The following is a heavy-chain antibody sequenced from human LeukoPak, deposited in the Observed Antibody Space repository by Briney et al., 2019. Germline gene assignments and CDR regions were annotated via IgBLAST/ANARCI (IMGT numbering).Heavy chain of an antibody. D-gene: IGHD3/OR15-3a*01. J-gene: IGHJ4*02. CDR1: GGSFSGYY. V-gene: IGHV4-34*01. Sequence: PSETLSLTCAVYGGSFSGYYWSWIRQPPGKGLEWIGEINHSGSTYYNPSLKSRVTISVDMSKNQLSLKLSSVTAADTAVYYCQGTGYHTFDNWGRGTLVTVSS. CDR3: QGTGYHTFDN. CDR2: INHSGST.